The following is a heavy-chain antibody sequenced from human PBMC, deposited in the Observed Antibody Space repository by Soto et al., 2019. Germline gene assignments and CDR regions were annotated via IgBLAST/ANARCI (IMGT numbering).Heavy chain of an antibody. CDR3: ARDKRSSVGNWFDT. J-gene: IGHJ5*02. V-gene: IGHV1-2*02. Sequence: ASVKVSCKASGYTFTGYYMHWVRQAPGQGLEWMGWINPNSGGTNYAQKFQGRVTMNRDTSISTAYMELSRLRSDDTDVYYCARDKRSSVGNWFDTWGQGPMVTVSS. CDR2: INPNSGGT. D-gene: IGHD6-6*01. CDR1: GYTFTGYY.